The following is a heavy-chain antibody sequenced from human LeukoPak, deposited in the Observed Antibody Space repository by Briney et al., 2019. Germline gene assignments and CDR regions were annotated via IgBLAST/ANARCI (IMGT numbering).Heavy chain of an antibody. V-gene: IGHV3-7*03. J-gene: IGHJ4*02. Sequence: GGSLRLSCAASGFTFSSYWMSWVRQAPGKGLEWVANIKQDGSEKYYVDSVKGRFTISRDNAKNSPYLQMNSLRAEDTAVYYCARDRGIDDYVWGSYRFIDYWGQGTLVTVSS. CDR3: ARDRGIDDYVWGSYRFIDY. CDR1: GFTFSSYW. CDR2: IKQDGSEK. D-gene: IGHD3-16*02.